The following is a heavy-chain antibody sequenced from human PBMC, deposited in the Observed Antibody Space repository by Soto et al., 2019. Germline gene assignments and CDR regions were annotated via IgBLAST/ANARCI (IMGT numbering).Heavy chain of an antibody. CDR1: GYTFTSYY. V-gene: IGHV3-30*04. D-gene: IGHD5-18*01. Sequence: SCKASGYTFTSYYMHWVRQAPGKGLEWVATISYDEKKTYYTDSVKGRSTISRDNSKNTLYLQVNSLRAEDTAVYYCARAMDTAKTSKDNWLDPWGQGTLVTVSS. J-gene: IGHJ5*02. CDR2: ISYDEKKT. CDR3: ARAMDTAKTSKDNWLDP.